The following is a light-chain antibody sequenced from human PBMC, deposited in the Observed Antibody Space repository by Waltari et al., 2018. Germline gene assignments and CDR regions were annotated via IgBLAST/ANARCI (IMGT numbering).Light chain of an antibody. CDR1: QNLLHSNGYTY. CDR2: LGS. Sequence: DIVMTQSPLSLPVTPGQPASISCRSTQNLLHSNGYTYLDWYLQKPGQSPRLLIYLGSNRASGVPDRFSGSGSGTDFTLKISRVEAEDVGVYYCMQAPHTSWTFGQGTKVEIK. V-gene: IGKV2-28*01. J-gene: IGKJ1*01. CDR3: MQAPHTSWT.